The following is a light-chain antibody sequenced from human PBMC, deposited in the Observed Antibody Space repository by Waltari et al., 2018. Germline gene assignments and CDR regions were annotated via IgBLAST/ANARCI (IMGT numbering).Light chain of an antibody. V-gene: IGLV2-14*01. CDR3: SSYTSSSTWV. CDR1: SSDVGGCNY. J-gene: IGLJ3*02. CDR2: EVS. Sequence: SALPQPASVSGSPGQSITISCTGTSSDVGGCNYVSWFQQHPGKAPQPMVYEVSNRPQGFSKRFSGSKSCNTASLTISGLQAEDEADYYCSSYTSSSTWVFGGWTKLTVL.